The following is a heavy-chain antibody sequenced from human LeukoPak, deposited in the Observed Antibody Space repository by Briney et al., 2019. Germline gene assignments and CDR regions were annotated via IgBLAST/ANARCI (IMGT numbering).Heavy chain of an antibody. V-gene: IGHV1-2*02. J-gene: IGHJ3*02. D-gene: IGHD1-26*01. CDR1: GYTFTGYY. CDR3: ARVVGASAFDI. Sequence: ASVKVSCKASGYTFTGYYMHWVRQAPGQGLEWMGWINPNSGGTNYAQKFQGRVTMTRDMSTSTVYMELSSLRSEDTAVYYCARVVGASAFDIWGQGTMVTVSS. CDR2: INPNSGGT.